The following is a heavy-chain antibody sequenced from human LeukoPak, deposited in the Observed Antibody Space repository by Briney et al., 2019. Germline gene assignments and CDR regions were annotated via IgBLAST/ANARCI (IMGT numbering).Heavy chain of an antibody. J-gene: IGHJ5*02. D-gene: IGHD3-3*01. CDR1: GSTFSSYT. V-gene: IGHV3-48*01. Sequence: GGSLRLSCAASGSTFSSYTMNWVRQAPGKGLEWVSYISSTGSTIYYADSVKGRFTISRDNSKNTLYLQMNSLRAEDTAVYYCARDENDFWSSDHDWFDPWGQGTLVTVSS. CDR3: ARDENDFWSSDHDWFDP. CDR2: ISSTGSTI.